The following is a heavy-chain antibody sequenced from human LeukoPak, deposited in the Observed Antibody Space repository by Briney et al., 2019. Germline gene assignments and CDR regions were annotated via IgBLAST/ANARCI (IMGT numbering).Heavy chain of an antibody. J-gene: IGHJ3*02. V-gene: IGHV4-39*07. D-gene: IGHD1/OR15-1a*01. CDR3: ARGGLTGATGAFDI. CDR2: IYYSGST. CDR1: GGSISSSSYY. Sequence: PSETLSLTCTVSGGSISSSSYYWGWIRQPPGKGLEWIGSIYYSGSTYYNPSLKSRVTISVDTSKNQFSLKLSSVTAADTAVYYCARGGLTGATGAFDIWGQGTMVTVSS.